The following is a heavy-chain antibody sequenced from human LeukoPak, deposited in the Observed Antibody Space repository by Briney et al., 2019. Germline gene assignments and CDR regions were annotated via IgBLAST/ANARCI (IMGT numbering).Heavy chain of an antibody. J-gene: IGHJ3*02. CDR2: IYSGGST. V-gene: IGHV3-66*02. CDR1: GFTFSSNY. D-gene: IGHD3/OR15-3a*01. Sequence: GGSLRLSCAASGFTFSSNYMSWVRQAPGKGLEWVSVIYSGGSTYYTDSVTGRFTISRDNSKNTLYLQMNSLRAEDTAVYYCARDGLGTYDAFDIWGQGTMVTVSS. CDR3: ARDGLGTYDAFDI.